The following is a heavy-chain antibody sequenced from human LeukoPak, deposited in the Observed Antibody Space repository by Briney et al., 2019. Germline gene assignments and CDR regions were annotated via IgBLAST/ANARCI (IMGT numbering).Heavy chain of an antibody. D-gene: IGHD2-15*01. V-gene: IGHV3-7*05. CDR3: ARVGSTCDH. Sequence: GGSLRLSCAASGFSFSTYWMSWVRQALGKGLEWVANIKKDGSEKYYVDSVKGRFTISRDNAKSSLYLQMNSLRAEDTAVYYCARVGSTCDHWGQGTLVTVSS. CDR1: GFSFSTYW. J-gene: IGHJ4*02. CDR2: IKKDGSEK.